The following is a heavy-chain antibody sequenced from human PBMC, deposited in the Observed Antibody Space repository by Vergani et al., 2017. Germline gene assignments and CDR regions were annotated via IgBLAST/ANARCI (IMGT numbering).Heavy chain of an antibody. CDR2: ISGDGGST. Sequence: EVQLVESGGGVVQPGGSLRLSCAASGFTFDDYAMHWVRQAPGKGLEWVSLISGDGGSTYYADAVKGRFTISRDNSKNTLYLQMNSLRAEDTAVYYCAKEIYSYGLLDYDYWGQGTLVTVSS. CDR3: AKEIYSYGLLDYDY. J-gene: IGHJ4*02. D-gene: IGHD5-18*01. CDR1: GFTFDDYA. V-gene: IGHV3-43*02.